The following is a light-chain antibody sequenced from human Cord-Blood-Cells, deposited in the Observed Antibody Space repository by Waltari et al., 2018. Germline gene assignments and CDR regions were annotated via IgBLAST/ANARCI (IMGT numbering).Light chain of an antibody. V-gene: IGKV3-11*01. CDR3: QQRINWPPT. CDR1: QSVSSY. CDR2: DAS. Sequence: EIVLTQSPATLSLSPGERATLSCRASQSVSSYLAWYQQKPGQAPRLLIYDASNSATGIPARFSGSGSGTDFTLTISSLDPEDFAVYYCQQRINWPPTFGQGTRLEIK. J-gene: IGKJ5*01.